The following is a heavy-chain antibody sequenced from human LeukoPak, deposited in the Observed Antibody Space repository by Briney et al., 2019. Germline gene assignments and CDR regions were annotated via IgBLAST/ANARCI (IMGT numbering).Heavy chain of an antibody. CDR3: ASGSPSSHYYYYMDV. J-gene: IGHJ6*03. CDR1: GFTFSNYA. D-gene: IGHD2-2*01. Sequence: GRSLRLSCAASGFTFSNYAMHWVRQAPGKGLEWVAIISYDESNKYYADSVKGRFTISRDNSKNTLYLQMNSLRAEDAAVYYCASGSPSSHYYYYMDVWGKGTTVTVSS. CDR2: ISYDESNK. V-gene: IGHV3-30*04.